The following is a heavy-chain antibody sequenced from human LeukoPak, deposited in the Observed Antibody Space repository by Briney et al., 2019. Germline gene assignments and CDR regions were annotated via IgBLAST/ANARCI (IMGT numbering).Heavy chain of an antibody. CDR2: TYYSGST. Sequence: SETLSLTCTVSGGPISSSSYYWGWIRQPPGKGLEWIGSTYYSGSTYYNPSPKSRVTISVDTSKNQFSLKLSSVTAADTAVYYCARVGDYGAHDYWGQGTLVTVSS. V-gene: IGHV4-39*07. CDR1: GGPISSSSYY. J-gene: IGHJ4*02. CDR3: ARVGDYGAHDY. D-gene: IGHD4-17*01.